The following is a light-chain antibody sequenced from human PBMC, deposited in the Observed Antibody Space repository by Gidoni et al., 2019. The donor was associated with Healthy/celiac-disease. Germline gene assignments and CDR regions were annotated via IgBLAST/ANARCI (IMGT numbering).Light chain of an antibody. CDR2: AAS. V-gene: IGKV1-39*01. CDR1: QSISSY. CDR3: QQSYSTPRWT. Sequence: DIQMTQSPSSLSASVGERVTITCRARQSISSYLNGYQQKPGKAPKLLIYAASSFQSGVPSRFSGSGSVTDFTLTLCRLQPEVFATYYCQQSYSTPRWTFGQGTKVEIK. J-gene: IGKJ1*01.